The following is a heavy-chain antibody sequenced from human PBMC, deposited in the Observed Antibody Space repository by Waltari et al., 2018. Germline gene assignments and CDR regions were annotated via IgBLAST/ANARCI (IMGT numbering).Heavy chain of an antibody. CDR2: IYTSGST. V-gene: IGHV4-61*09. Sequence: QVQLQESGPGLVKPSQTLSLTCTVSGGSISSGRYYWSWIRQPAGKGLEWIGYIYTSGSTNYNSSLKSRVTISVDTSKNQFSLKLSSVTAADTAVYYCASRHLRQLALDYWGQGTLVTVSS. D-gene: IGHD6-13*01. CDR3: ASRHLRQLALDY. J-gene: IGHJ4*02. CDR1: GGSISSGRYY.